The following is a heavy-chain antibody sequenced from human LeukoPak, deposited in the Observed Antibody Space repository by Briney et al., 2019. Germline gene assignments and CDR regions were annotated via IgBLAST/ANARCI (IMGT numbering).Heavy chain of an antibody. J-gene: IGHJ3*02. CDR2: ISSSSSYI. CDR1: GFTFSGYS. Sequence: PGGSLRLSCAASGFTFSGYSMNWVRQAPGKGLEWVSSISSSSSYIYYADSVKGRFTISRDNAKNSLYLQMNSLRDEDTAVYYCARDIPLNHYYDSSGYYHGRGAFDIWGQGTMVTVSS. D-gene: IGHD3-22*01. V-gene: IGHV3-21*01. CDR3: ARDIPLNHYYDSSGYYHGRGAFDI.